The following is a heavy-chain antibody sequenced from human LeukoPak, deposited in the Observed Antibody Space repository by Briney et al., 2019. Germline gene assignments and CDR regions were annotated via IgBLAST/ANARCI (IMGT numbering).Heavy chain of an antibody. Sequence: GGAPEISWKGSGYRFTSYWIGWVRQGPGKGLEWMGIIYPGESDTRYSPSFQGQVTISADKSISTAYLQWSSLKASDTAMYYCARLYGSGSYYIDYWGQGTLVTVSS. CDR1: GYRFTSYW. J-gene: IGHJ4*02. D-gene: IGHD3-10*01. CDR3: ARLYGSGSYYIDY. V-gene: IGHV5-51*01. CDR2: IYPGESDT.